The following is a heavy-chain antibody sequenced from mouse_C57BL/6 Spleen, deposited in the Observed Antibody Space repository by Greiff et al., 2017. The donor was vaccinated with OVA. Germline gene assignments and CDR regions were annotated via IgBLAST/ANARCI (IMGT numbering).Heavy chain of an antibody. CDR3: ARRELGQGEYAMDY. CDR2: IYPRSGNT. D-gene: IGHD4-1*01. V-gene: IGHV1-81*01. Sequence: QVQLQQSGAELARPGASVKLSCKASGYTFTSYGISWVKQRTGQGLEWIGEIYPRSGNTYYNEKFKGKAKLTADKSSSTAYMELRSLTSEDSAVYFCARRELGQGEYAMDYWGQGTSVTVSS. J-gene: IGHJ4*01. CDR1: GYTFTSYG.